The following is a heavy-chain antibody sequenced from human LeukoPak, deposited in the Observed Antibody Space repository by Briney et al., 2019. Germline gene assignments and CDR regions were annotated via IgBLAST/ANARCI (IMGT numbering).Heavy chain of an antibody. CDR1: GYSFTSYW. D-gene: IGHD3-22*01. CDR3: ARHSSGYGGYDDAFDI. J-gene: IGHJ3*02. Sequence: KNGESLKISCKGSGYSFTSYWIGWVRQMPGKGLEWMGIIYPGDSDTRYSPSFQGQVTISADKSISTAYLQWSSLKASDTVMYYCARHSSGYGGYDDAFDIWGQGTTVTVSS. CDR2: IYPGDSDT. V-gene: IGHV5-51*01.